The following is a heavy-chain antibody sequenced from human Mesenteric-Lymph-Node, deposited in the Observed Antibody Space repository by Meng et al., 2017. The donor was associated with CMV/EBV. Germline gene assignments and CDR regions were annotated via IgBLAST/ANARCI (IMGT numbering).Heavy chain of an antibody. D-gene: IGHD2-2*01. CDR3: ATYCSSTSCHRGAFDI. Sequence: SETLSLTCTVSGGSISSYYWSWIRQPPGKGLEWIGYIYYSGSTNYNPSLKSRVTISVDTSKNQSSLKLSSVTAADTAVYYCATYCSSTSCHRGAFDIWGQGTMVTVSS. CDR1: GGSISSYY. V-gene: IGHV4-59*01. J-gene: IGHJ3*02. CDR2: IYYSGST.